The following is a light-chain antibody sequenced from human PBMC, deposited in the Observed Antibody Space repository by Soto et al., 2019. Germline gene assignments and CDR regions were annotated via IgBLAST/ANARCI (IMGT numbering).Light chain of an antibody. CDR3: QQYNNWPLT. CDR2: AAS. Sequence: EIVMTQSPATRSVSPGERATLSCRASQSVGKYLVWYQPKPGQAPRLLIYAASNRAPGIPARFSGSGSGTEFTLTISSLQSEDFAVYDGQQYNNWPLTFGGGTKVDIK. J-gene: IGKJ4*01. V-gene: IGKV3D-15*01. CDR1: QSVGKY.